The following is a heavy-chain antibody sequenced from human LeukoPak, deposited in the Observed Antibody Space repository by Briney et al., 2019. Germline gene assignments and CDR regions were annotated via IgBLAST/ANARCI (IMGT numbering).Heavy chain of an antibody. Sequence: ASVKVSCKVSGYTLTELSMHWVRQAPGKGLERMGGFDPEDGETIYAQKFQGRVTMTEDTSTDTAYMELSSLRSEDTAVYYCATGGVTMVRGVITPRNDAFDIWGQGTMVTVSS. V-gene: IGHV1-24*01. CDR1: GYTLTELS. CDR2: FDPEDGET. J-gene: IGHJ3*02. D-gene: IGHD3-10*01. CDR3: ATGGVTMVRGVITPRNDAFDI.